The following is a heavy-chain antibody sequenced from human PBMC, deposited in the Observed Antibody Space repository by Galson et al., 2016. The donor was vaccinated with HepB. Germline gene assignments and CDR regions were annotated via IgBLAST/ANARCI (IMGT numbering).Heavy chain of an antibody. CDR3: ARATFDFWSGFYINH. J-gene: IGHJ4*02. Sequence: SLRLSCAASGFRFSDFYMTWIRQTPGKGLEWLSYISSTSNNIYYADSLENRFTVSRDNGNNSLYLQMNSLTAEDAAVYACARATFDFWSGFYINHWGQGTLVSVSP. D-gene: IGHD3-3*01. CDR1: GFRFSDFY. CDR2: ISSTSNNI. V-gene: IGHV3-11*01.